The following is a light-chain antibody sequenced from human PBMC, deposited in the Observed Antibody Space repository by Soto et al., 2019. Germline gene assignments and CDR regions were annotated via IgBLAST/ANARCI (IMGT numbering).Light chain of an antibody. CDR1: SSNIGSNY. CDR2: RNN. CDR3: AAWDDSLSGRYV. V-gene: IGLV1-47*01. J-gene: IGLJ1*01. Sequence: QSVLTQPPSASGTPGQRVTISCSGSSSNIGSNYVYWHQQLPGTAPKLLIYRNNQRPSGVPDRFSGSKSGTSASLAISGLRSEDEADYYCAAWDDSLSGRYVFGTGTKLTVL.